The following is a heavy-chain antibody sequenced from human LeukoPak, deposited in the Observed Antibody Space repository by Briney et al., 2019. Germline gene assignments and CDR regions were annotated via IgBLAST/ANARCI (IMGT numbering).Heavy chain of an antibody. J-gene: IGHJ1*01. Sequence: GESLKISCKGSGYTFTSYWIGWVRQMPGKGLECMGIIFPGDSDTRYSPSFQGQFTISADKSISTAYLQWSGLTASDTAMYYCARLADGDFHHWGQGTLVTVSS. CDR1: GYTFTSYW. V-gene: IGHV5-51*01. CDR3: ARLADGDFHH. CDR2: IFPGDSDT. D-gene: IGHD4-17*01.